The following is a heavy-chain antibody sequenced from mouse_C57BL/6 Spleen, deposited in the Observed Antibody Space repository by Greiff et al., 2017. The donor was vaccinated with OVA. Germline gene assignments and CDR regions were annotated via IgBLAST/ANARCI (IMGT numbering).Heavy chain of an antibody. J-gene: IGHJ2*01. V-gene: IGHV1-82*01. CDR1: GYAFSSSW. D-gene: IGHD1-1*01. CDR3: ARYYYGSSNFDY. CDR2: IYPGDGDT. Sequence: VQLVESGPELVKPGASVKISCKASGYAFSSSWMNWVKQRPGKGLEWIGRIYPGDGDTNYNGKFKGKATLTADKSSSTAYMQLSSLTSEDSAVYFCARYYYGSSNFDYWGQGTTLTVSS.